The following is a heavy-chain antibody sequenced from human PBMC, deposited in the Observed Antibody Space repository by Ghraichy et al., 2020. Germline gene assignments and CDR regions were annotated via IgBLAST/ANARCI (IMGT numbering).Heavy chain of an antibody. CDR3: AGDEFDRAGSNGMDF. V-gene: IGHV4-59*01. Sequence: SETLSLTCTVSGVSMSSYCWSWIRQSPGKGLEWIGYICDRGRTNYNPSLKSRVTISEDTSKDQFSLNLNSVTAPDTAVYYWAGDEFDRAGSNGMDFWGQGPLVTVSS. D-gene: IGHD3-22*01. J-gene: IGHJ6*02. CDR2: ICDRGRT. CDR1: GVSMSSYC.